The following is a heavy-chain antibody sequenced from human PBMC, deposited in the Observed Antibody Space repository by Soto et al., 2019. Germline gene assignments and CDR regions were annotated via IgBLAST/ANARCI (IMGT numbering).Heavy chain of an antibody. Sequence: PSETLSLTCTVSGGSISSSSYYWGWIRQPPGKGLEWIGSIYYSGSTYYNPSLKSRVTISVDTSKNQFSLKLSSVTAADTDVYYCARGYFDYWGQGTLVTVSS. V-gene: IGHV4-39*01. J-gene: IGHJ4*02. CDR3: ARGYFDY. CDR2: IYYSGST. CDR1: GGSISSSSYY.